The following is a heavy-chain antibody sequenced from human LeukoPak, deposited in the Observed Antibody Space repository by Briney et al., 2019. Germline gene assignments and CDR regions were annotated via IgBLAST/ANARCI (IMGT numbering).Heavy chain of an antibody. CDR1: GYTFTGYH. CDR2: IKPNSGGT. CDR3: ARDRAVATIGGVDY. J-gene: IGHJ4*02. D-gene: IGHD5-12*01. V-gene: IGHV1-2*02. Sequence: ASVKVSCKASGYTFTGYHMHWVRQVPGQGVEWMGWIKPNSGGTNYAQKFQGRVTMTRDTSISTAYMELSRLRSDDTAVYYCARDRAVATIGGVDYWGQGTLVTVSS.